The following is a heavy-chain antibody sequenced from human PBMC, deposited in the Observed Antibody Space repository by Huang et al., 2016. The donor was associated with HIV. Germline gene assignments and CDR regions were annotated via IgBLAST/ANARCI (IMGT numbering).Heavy chain of an antibody. CDR2: IDPRHSET. CDR1: GYGFRSYW. D-gene: IGHD5-18*01. V-gene: IGHV5-51*01. CDR3: ARQVDGFRSHFDF. Sequence: EVLLVQSGAELKEPGESLKISCKASGYGFRSYWIGWVRQKPGKGLEWMGIIDPRHSETKYSPSFDGQVTISADKSTRTAYLQWESLKAPDTAIYFCARQVDGFRSHFDFWGQGTLVSVSS. J-gene: IGHJ4*02.